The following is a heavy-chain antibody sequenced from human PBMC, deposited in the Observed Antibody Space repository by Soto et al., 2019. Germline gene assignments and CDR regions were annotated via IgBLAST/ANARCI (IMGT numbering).Heavy chain of an antibody. CDR1: GVTFSRHA. D-gene: IGHD3-22*01. V-gene: IGHV1-69*01. Sequence: QVQLVQSGAEVRKPGSSVKVSCKASGVTFSRHAICWVRQAPGQGLEWMGGIIPIFGTANHAQKFQGRVTIIADESTSTVYMELSSLRSEDTAMYYCARGWGYDSNDYYYAYWGQGTLVIVSS. CDR3: ARGWGYDSNDYYYAY. CDR2: IIPIFGTA. J-gene: IGHJ4*02.